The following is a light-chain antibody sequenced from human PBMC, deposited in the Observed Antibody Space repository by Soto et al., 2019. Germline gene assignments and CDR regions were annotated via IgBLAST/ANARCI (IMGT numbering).Light chain of an antibody. V-gene: IGKV3D-15*02. CDR2: DTS. J-gene: IGKJ5*01. CDR1: QGIGDT. CDR3: QQYGNSPIT. Sequence: EVVMRQSPATLSVSPGDGATLCCRASQGIGDTLAWYQRKPGQTPRLLIYDTSTRATGIPDRFSGSGSGTDFTLTISSLEPEDFAVYYCQQYGNSPITFGQGTRLEI.